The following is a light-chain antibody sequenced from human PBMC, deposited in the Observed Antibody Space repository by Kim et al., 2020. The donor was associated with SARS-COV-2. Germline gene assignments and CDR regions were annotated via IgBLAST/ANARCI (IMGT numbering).Light chain of an antibody. J-gene: IGLJ3*02. CDR1: SSNIGKNT. CDR3: AVWDDILSSPV. CDR2: AYD. Sequence: QSVVTQPPSASATPGQRVTISCSGSSSNIGKNTVNWFQQFPGTVPKLLISAYDQRPSGIPDRFSGSKSGTSASLVISGLQSEDEADYYCAVWDDILSSPVFGGGTQLTVL. V-gene: IGLV1-44*01.